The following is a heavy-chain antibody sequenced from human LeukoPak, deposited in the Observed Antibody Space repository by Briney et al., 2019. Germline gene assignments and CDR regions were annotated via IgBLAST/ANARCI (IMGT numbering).Heavy chain of an antibody. CDR1: GFTFSGHW. CDR3: ARDLNWGQVDY. J-gene: IGHJ4*02. V-gene: IGHV3-74*01. CDR2: INGDGSAT. D-gene: IGHD7-27*01. Sequence: GGSLKLSCAASGFTFSGHWMYWLRQAPGKGLAWVSRINGDGSATNYAGSMKGRFTISRDNARNIVYLQMNSLREDDTAVYYCARDLNWGQVDYWGQGTLVTVSS.